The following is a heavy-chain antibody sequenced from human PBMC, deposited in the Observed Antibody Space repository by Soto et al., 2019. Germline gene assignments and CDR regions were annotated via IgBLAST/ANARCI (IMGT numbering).Heavy chain of an antibody. D-gene: IGHD2-2*02. V-gene: IGHV4-31*03. CDR3: TRNGRNCSSTACHRGEYFQH. CDR2: IYSSGST. Sequence: PSETLSLTCTVSGGSINSGGYYWSWIRQHPGKGLEWIGFIYSSGSTYYNPSLSSRVTISIDTSKSQISLNLSSVTAADTAVYFCTRNGRNCSSTACHRGEYFQHWGPGTLVTVSS. CDR1: GGSINSGGYY. J-gene: IGHJ1*01.